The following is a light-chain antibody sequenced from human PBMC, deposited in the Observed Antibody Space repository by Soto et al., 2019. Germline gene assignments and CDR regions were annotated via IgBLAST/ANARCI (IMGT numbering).Light chain of an antibody. CDR2: GAS. V-gene: IGKV3-20*01. CDR1: QSVRSSY. Sequence: EIVLTQSPGTLSLSPGERATLSCRASQSVRSSYLAWYQQNAGQAPRLLIYGASSRATGIPDRFSGSGSGTEFTLTISRLEAEDFAVYYCLQYGTFPRTFGQGTKVEIK. J-gene: IGKJ1*01. CDR3: LQYGTFPRT.